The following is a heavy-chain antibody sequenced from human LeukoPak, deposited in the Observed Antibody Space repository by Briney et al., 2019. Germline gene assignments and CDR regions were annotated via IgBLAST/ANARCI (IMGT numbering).Heavy chain of an antibody. D-gene: IGHD3-9*01. CDR3: ARGALRYSDY. J-gene: IGHJ4*02. CDR2: ISGSGGST. V-gene: IGHV3-23*01. Sequence: PGRSLRLSCAASGFTFSSYAMSWVRQAPGKGLEWFSAISGSGGSTYYAASVKGRFTISRDNAKNSLYLQMNSLRDEDTAVYYCARGALRYSDYWSQGTLVTVSS. CDR1: GFTFSSYA.